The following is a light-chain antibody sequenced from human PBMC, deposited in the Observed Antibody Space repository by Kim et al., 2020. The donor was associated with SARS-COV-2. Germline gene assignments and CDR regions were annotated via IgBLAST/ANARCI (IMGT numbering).Light chain of an antibody. Sequence: SSELTQDPAVSVALGQTVRITCQGDSLRSYYASWYQHKPGQAPVLVIYGKNNRPSGIPDRFSGSSSGNTASLTITGAQAEDEADYYCNSRDSSGNHLRVFGGGTQLTVL. V-gene: IGLV3-19*01. CDR3: NSRDSSGNHLRV. J-gene: IGLJ2*01. CDR1: SLRSYY. CDR2: GKN.